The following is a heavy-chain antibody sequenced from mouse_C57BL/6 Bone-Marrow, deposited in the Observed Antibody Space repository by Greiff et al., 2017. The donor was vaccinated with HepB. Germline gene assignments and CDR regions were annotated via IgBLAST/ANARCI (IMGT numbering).Heavy chain of an antibody. J-gene: IGHJ2*01. CDR2: ISSGGSYT. Sequence: EVKLVESGGDLVKPGGSLKLSCAASGFTFSSYGMSWVRQTPDKRLEWVATISSGGSYTYYPDSVKGRFTISRDNAKNTLYLQMSSLKSEDTAMYYCARHSLATDDYWGQGTTLTVSS. CDR3: ARHSLATDDY. D-gene: IGHD1-1*01. CDR1: GFTFSSYG. V-gene: IGHV5-6*02.